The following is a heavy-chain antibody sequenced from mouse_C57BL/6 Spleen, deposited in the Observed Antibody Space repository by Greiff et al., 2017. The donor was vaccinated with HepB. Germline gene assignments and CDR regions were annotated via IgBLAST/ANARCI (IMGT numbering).Heavy chain of an antibody. V-gene: IGHV5-2*01. CDR3: ARRGIYSGAMDY. CDR1: EYEFPSHD. Sequence: EVKVVESGGGLVQPGESLKLSCESNEYEFPSHDMSWVRKTPEKRLELVAAINSDGGSTYYPDTMERRFIISRDNTKKTLYLQMSSLRSEDTALYYCARRGIYSGAMDYWGQGTSVTVSS. CDR2: INSDGGST. J-gene: IGHJ4*01. D-gene: IGHD2-1*01.